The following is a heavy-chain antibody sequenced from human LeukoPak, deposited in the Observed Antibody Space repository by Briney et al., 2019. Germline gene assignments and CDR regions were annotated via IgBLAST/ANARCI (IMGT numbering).Heavy chain of an antibody. Sequence: SETLSLTCTVSGGSISSYHWSWIRQPPGKGLEWIGYIYYSGSTNYNPSLKSRVTISVDTSKSQFSLKLSSVTAADTAVYYCARADYYGSGSSNDYWGQGTLVTVSS. CDR3: ARADYYGSGSSNDY. J-gene: IGHJ4*02. CDR1: GGSISSYH. CDR2: IYYSGST. V-gene: IGHV4-59*01. D-gene: IGHD3-10*01.